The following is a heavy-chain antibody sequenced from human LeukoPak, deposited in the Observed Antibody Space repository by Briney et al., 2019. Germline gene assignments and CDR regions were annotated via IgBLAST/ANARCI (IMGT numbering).Heavy chain of an antibody. CDR3: AKDQYDSSGYYYVYYYYGMDV. J-gene: IGHJ6*02. D-gene: IGHD3-22*01. V-gene: IGHV3-30*18. Sequence: GGSLRLSCAASGFTFSSYAMSWVRQAPGKGLEWVAVISYDGSNKYYADSVKGRFTISRDNSKNTLYLQMNSLRAEDTAVYYCAKDQYDSSGYYYVYYYYGMDVWGQGTTVTVSS. CDR2: ISYDGSNK. CDR1: GFTFSSYA.